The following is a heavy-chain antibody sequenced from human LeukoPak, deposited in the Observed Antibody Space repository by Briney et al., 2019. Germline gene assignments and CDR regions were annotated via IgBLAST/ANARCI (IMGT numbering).Heavy chain of an antibody. CDR2: IIPIFGTA. CDR3: ARDYIRRDGYIYDAFDI. V-gene: IGHV1-69*13. Sequence: SVKVSCKASGGTFSSYAISWVRQAPGQGLEWMGGIIPIFGTANYAQKFQGRVTITADESTSTAYMELSSLRSEDTAVYSCARDYIRRDGYIYDAFDIWGQGTMVTVSS. CDR1: GGTFSSYA. J-gene: IGHJ3*02. D-gene: IGHD5-24*01.